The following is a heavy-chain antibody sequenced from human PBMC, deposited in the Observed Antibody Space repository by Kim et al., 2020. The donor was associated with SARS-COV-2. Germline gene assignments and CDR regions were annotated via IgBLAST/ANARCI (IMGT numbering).Heavy chain of an antibody. J-gene: IGHJ4*02. V-gene: IGHV1-69*13. CDR3: ARGNYDFWSGYYKDPTPLDN. CDR2: IIPILGTS. CDR1: GGTFNRSI. Sequence: SVKVSCKASGGTFNRSIMNWVRQAPGQGPEWMGGIIPILGTSNYAQNFQGRVTITADESTGTTYMELSSLRSEDTAVYYCARGNYDFWSGYYKDPTPLDNWGQGTLVTVSS. D-gene: IGHD3-3*01.